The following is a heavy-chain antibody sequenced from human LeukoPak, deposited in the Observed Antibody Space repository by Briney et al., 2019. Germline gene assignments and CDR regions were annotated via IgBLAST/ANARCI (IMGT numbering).Heavy chain of an antibody. CDR3: TTDLGTYYHGSQRLIPIDY. D-gene: IGHD3-10*01. Sequence: GGSLRLSCVDSGFTFTNAWMSWVRQAPGKGLEWIGRIKSKTDGETTNYAEPVRGRFTISRDDSKGAVYLQMNSLKIEDTAVYYCTTDLGTYYHGSQRLIPIDYWGQGTLVTVSS. J-gene: IGHJ4*02. V-gene: IGHV3-15*01. CDR2: IKSKTDGETT. CDR1: GFTFTNAW.